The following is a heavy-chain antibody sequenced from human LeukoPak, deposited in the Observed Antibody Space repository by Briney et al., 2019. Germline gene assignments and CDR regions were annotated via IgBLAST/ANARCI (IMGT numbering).Heavy chain of an antibody. CDR3: AGQSDYGGNSDY. CDR2: IIPILGIA. J-gene: IGHJ4*02. Sequence: ASVKVSCKASGGTFSSYAISWVRQAPGQGLEWMGRIIPILGIANYAQKFQGRVTITADKSTSTAYMELSSLRSEDTAVYYCAGQSDYGGNSDYWGQGTLVTVSS. D-gene: IGHD4-23*01. V-gene: IGHV1-69*04. CDR1: GGTFSSYA.